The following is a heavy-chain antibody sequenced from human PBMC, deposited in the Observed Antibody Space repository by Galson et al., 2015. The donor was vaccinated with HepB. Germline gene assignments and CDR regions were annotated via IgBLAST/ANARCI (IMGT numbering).Heavy chain of an antibody. D-gene: IGHD3-10*01. V-gene: IGHV6-1*01. Sequence: CAISGDSVSSNSAAWNWIRQSPSRGLEWLGRTYYRSKWYNDYAVSMKSRIIINPDTSKNQFSLQLISLTPEDTAVYYCARGGSGSYYSILDVWGQGTTVTVSS. J-gene: IGHJ6*02. CDR3: ARGGSGSYYSILDV. CDR2: TYYRSKWYN. CDR1: GDSVSSNSAA.